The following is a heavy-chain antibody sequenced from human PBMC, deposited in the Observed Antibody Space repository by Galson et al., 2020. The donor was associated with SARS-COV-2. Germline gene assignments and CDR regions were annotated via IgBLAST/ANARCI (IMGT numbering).Heavy chain of an antibody. CDR3: ARGNYESSGGGYFDY. V-gene: IGHV4-59*13. J-gene: IGHJ4*02. CDR1: GGSISSYY. CDR2: IYYSGST. D-gene: IGHD3-22*01. Sequence: SETLSLTCTVSGGSISSYYWSWIRQPPGKGLEWLGYIYYSGSTNYNPSLKSRVTISVDTSKNQFSLKLSSVTAADTAVYYCARGNYESSGGGYFDYWGQGTLVTVSS.